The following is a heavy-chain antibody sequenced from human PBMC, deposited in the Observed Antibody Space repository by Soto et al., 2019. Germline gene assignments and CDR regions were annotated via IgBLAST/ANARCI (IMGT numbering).Heavy chain of an antibody. CDR1: GFTFSNYA. V-gene: IGHV3-30-3*01. CDR3: AGVYYGGDSVNNC. CDR2: TSYDGTNK. D-gene: IGHD4-17*01. Sequence: LRLSCAGSGFTFSNYALSWVRQAPGKGLEWVAATSYDGTNKYYADSVKGRFIISRDNSQNTLDLQMNTLRPEDTAVYYCAGVYYGGDSVNNCWGQGSPVTVS. J-gene: IGHJ4*02.